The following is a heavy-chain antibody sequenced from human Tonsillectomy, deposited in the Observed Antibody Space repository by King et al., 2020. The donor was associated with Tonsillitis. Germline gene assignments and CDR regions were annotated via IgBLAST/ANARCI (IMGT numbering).Heavy chain of an antibody. V-gene: IGHV1-8*01. Sequence: QLVQSGAEVKKPGASVKVSCKASGYTFTSYDINWVRQATGQGLEWMGWMNPNSGNTGYAQKFQGRVTMTRNTSISTAYMELSSLRSEDTAVYYCARVNSYFGANSPYYYYYMDVWGKGTTVTVSS. CDR3: ARVNSYFGANSPYYYYYMDV. CDR2: MNPNSGNT. D-gene: IGHD3-10*01. CDR1: GYTFTSYD. J-gene: IGHJ6*03.